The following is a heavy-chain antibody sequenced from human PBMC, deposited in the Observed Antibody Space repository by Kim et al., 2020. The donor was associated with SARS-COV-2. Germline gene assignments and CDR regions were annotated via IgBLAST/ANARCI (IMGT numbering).Heavy chain of an antibody. J-gene: IGHJ4*02. Sequence: LKRRGTISVDTSKSQFSLKLSSVTAADTAVYYCARGYCSGGSCYPYYFDYWGQGTLVTVSS. D-gene: IGHD2-15*01. CDR3: ARGYCSGGSCYPYYFDY. V-gene: IGHV4-34*01.